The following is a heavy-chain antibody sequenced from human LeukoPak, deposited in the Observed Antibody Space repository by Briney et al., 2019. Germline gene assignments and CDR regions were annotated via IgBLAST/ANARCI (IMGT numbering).Heavy chain of an antibody. CDR2: ISCSGSTI. V-gene: IGHV3-48*03. D-gene: IGHD6-13*01. CDR3: ARFYSSSWTTNWFDP. CDR1: GFTFSSYE. J-gene: IGHJ5*02. Sequence: AGSLRLSCAASGFTFSSYEMNWVRQAPGKGLEWVSYISCSGSTIYYAYSVKGRFTTSRDNHKNSLYLQINSLSAEDTAAYYCARFYSSSWTTNWFDPWGQGTLVTVSS.